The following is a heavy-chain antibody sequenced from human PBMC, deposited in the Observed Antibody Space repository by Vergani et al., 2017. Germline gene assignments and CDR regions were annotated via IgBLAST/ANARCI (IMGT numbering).Heavy chain of an antibody. J-gene: IGHJ5*02. V-gene: IGHV1-69*13. D-gene: IGHD3-10*01. CDR1: GGTFSSYA. Sequence: QVQLVQSGAEVKKPGSSVKVSCKASGGTFSSYAISWVRQAPGQGLEWMGRIIPIFGTANYAQKFQGRVTITADESTSTAYMELSSLRSEDTAVDYCARSHLPYYYGSGSYRGDWFDPWGQGTLVTVSS. CDR2: IIPIFGTA. CDR3: ARSHLPYYYGSGSYRGDWFDP.